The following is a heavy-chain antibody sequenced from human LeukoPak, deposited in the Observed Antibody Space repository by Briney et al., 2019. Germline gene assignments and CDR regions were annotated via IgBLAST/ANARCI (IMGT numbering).Heavy chain of an antibody. J-gene: IGHJ4*02. CDR3: ASSHSATWYDD. Sequence: SETLSLTCTVSGGSISTYYWTWIRQTPGKGLEWIGSFYFGGSNYYSPSLRSRVIISLDTSKNQFSLALNFVTAADTAMYYCASSHSATWYDDWGQGALVTVS. V-gene: IGHV4-59*04. CDR1: GGSISTYY. CDR2: FYFGGSN. D-gene: IGHD6-13*01.